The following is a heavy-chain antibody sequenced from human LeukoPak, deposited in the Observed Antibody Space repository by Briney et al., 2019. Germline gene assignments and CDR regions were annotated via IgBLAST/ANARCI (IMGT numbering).Heavy chain of an antibody. CDR1: GFTFSSYS. CDR3: AKNMYCSGGSCYTIYYYYYMDV. V-gene: IGHV3-21*01. Sequence: PGGSLRLSCAASGFTFSSYSMNWVRQAPGKGLEWVSSISSSSSYIYYADSVKGRFTISRDNAKNSLYLQMNSLRAEDTAVYYCAKNMYCSGGSCYTIYYYYYMDVWGKGTTVTISS. D-gene: IGHD2-15*01. J-gene: IGHJ6*03. CDR2: ISSSSSYI.